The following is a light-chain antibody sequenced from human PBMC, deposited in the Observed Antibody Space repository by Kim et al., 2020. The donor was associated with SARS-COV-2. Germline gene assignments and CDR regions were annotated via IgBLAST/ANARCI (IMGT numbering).Light chain of an antibody. J-gene: IGKJ5*01. CDR3: LQHSTYPIT. CDR1: QDIMND. Sequence: ASVGHKVTTPCQASQDIMNDLSWYPQNPGSAPKRLIYGSSSLPSAVPSRFSGSGSGTEFTLTIRSVQPEDIATYFCLQHSTYPITFGQRTRLEIK. V-gene: IGKV1-17*01. CDR2: GSS.